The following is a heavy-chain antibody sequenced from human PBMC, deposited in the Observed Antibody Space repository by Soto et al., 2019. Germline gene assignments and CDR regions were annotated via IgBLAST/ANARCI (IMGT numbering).Heavy chain of an antibody. J-gene: IGHJ4*02. D-gene: IGHD2-8*02. V-gene: IGHV4-39*01. Sequence: QLQLQESGPGLVKPSETLSLTCTVSGGSISSSTYYWGWVRQPPGKGLEWIGTIYYSGSTYYNPSLKSRVTIFVDTSKNHFSLKLSSVTAADTAVYYCARHPSGYLDYWGQGTLVTVSS. CDR1: GGSISSSTYY. CDR2: IYYSGST. CDR3: ARHPSGYLDY.